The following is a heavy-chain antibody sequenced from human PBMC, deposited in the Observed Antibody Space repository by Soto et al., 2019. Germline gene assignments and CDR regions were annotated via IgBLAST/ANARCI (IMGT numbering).Heavy chain of an antibody. Sequence: QVQLVESGGGVVQPGRSLRLSCAASGFSFSNYGMHWVRQAPGKGLEWVATIWYDGSNKYYADSVKGRFTISRDNSKNTRHLQMNSLRAEDAAGYYCARDGWDTARQGFDYWGQGTLVTVSS. V-gene: IGHV3-33*01. CDR2: IWYDGSNK. CDR3: ARDGWDTARQGFDY. CDR1: GFSFSNYG. J-gene: IGHJ4*02. D-gene: IGHD5-18*01.